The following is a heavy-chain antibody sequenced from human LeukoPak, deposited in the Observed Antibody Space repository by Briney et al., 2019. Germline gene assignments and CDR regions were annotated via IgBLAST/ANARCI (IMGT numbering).Heavy chain of an antibody. Sequence: GASVKVSCKASGYTFTSYGISWVRQAPGQGLEWMGWISAYNGNTNYAQKLQGRVTMTTDTFTSTAYMELRSLRSDDTAVYYCARDFPQQWLVRGSWFDPWGQGTLVTVSS. CDR1: GYTFTSYG. CDR3: ARDFPQQWLVRGSWFDP. D-gene: IGHD6-19*01. CDR2: ISAYNGNT. J-gene: IGHJ5*02. V-gene: IGHV1-18*01.